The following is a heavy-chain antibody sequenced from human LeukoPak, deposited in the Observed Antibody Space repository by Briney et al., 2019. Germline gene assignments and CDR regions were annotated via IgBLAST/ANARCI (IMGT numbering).Heavy chain of an antibody. Sequence: PSETLSLTCAVSGGSISSSNWWSWVRQPPGKGLEWIGEIYHSGSTNYNPSLKSRVTISVDTSKNQFSLKLSSVTAADTAVYYCAREGSSSSFDYWGQGTLVTVSS. CDR3: AREGSSSSFDY. J-gene: IGHJ4*02. CDR2: IYHSGST. V-gene: IGHV4-4*02. D-gene: IGHD6-13*01. CDR1: GGSISSSNW.